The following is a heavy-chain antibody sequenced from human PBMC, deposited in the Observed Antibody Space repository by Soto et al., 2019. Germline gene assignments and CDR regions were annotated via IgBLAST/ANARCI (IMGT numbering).Heavy chain of an antibody. CDR3: ARPLWRDDYNWGYFDL. V-gene: IGHV3-30-3*01. Sequence: QVQLVESGGGVVQPGRSLRLSCAASGFTFSSYAMHWVRQDPGKGLEWVAVISYDGSNEYYADSVKGRFTISRDNSKNTLYLQMNSLRAEDTAVYYCARPLWRDDYNWGYFDLWGRGTLVTVSS. CDR1: GFTFSSYA. CDR2: ISYDGSNE. J-gene: IGHJ2*01. D-gene: IGHD4-4*01.